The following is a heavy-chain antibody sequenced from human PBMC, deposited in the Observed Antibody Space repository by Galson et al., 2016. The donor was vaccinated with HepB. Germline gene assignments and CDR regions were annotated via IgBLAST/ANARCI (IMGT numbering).Heavy chain of an antibody. Sequence: TLSLTCTVSGDSIDSTSHYWSRLRQPAGKGLEWIGRVFATGSTSFNPSFKSRVTLSVDTSQNHFSLTLSAVTAADTAVYYCARDRGWGSVKYFDYWGQGILVSVSS. CDR3: ARDRGWGSVKYFDY. J-gene: IGHJ4*02. V-gene: IGHV4-61*02. D-gene: IGHD2-21*01. CDR1: GDSIDSTSHY. CDR2: VFATGST.